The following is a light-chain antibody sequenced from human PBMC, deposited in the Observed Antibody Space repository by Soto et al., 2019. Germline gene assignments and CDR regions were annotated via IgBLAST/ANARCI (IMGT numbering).Light chain of an antibody. V-gene: IGLV7-46*01. CDR3: LLSYNAARV. Sequence: QFVVTQKPSQTVSPGGTVTLTCGSSTGAVTSNHHPYWFQQKAGQAPRTLIYDTSNKHSWTPARFSGSLLGDKAALTLSGAQPEDEAQYYCLLSYNAARVFGGGTQLTVL. CDR2: DTS. CDR1: TGAVTSNHH. J-gene: IGLJ7*01.